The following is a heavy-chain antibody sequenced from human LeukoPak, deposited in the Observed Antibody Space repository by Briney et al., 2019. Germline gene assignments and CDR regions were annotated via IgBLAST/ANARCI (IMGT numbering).Heavy chain of an antibody. D-gene: IGHD3-9*01. CDR2: FDPEDGET. V-gene: IGHV1-24*01. Sequence: ASVKVSCKVSGYTLTELSMHWVRQAPGKGLEWMGGFDPEDGETIYAQKFQGRVTMTEDTSTDTAYMELSSLRSEDTAVYYCATTSRAYYDILTGYYLFDYWGQGTLVTVSS. J-gene: IGHJ4*02. CDR3: ATTSRAYYDILTGYYLFDY. CDR1: GYTLTELS.